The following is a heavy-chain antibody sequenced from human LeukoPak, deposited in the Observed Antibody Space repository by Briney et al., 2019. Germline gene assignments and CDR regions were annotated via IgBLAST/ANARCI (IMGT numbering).Heavy chain of an antibody. D-gene: IGHD6-6*01. V-gene: IGHV4-39*01. J-gene: IGHJ4*02. CDR2: IYYSGST. CDR3: ARSVAGSSSAFDY. CDR1: GGSISSSSYY. Sequence: SETLSLTCTVSGGSISSSSYYWGWIRQPPGKGLEWIGSIYYSGSTYYNPSLKSRVTISVDTSKNQFSLKLSSVTAADTAVYYRARSVAGSSSAFDYWGQGTLVTVSS.